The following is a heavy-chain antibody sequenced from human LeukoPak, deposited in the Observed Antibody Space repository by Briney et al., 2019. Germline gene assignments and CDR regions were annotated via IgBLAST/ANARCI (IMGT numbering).Heavy chain of an antibody. CDR1: GFTFRSYW. Sequence: GGSLRLSCAASGFTFRSYWMRWVRQAPGKGLVWVSRINSDGSSTNYADSVKGRFTISRDNAKNTLYLQMNSLRAEDTAVYYRARAPYYDFWSGYPPDYWGQGTLVTVSS. V-gene: IGHV3-74*01. J-gene: IGHJ4*02. CDR3: ARAPYYDFWSGYPPDY. CDR2: INSDGSST. D-gene: IGHD3-3*01.